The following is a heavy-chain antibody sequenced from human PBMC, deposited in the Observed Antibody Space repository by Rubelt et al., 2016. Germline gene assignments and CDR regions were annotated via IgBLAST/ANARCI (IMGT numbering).Heavy chain of an antibody. D-gene: IGHD5-18*01. Sequence: VQLVESGGGVVQPGGSLRLSCAASGFTFSSYSMNWVRQAPGKGLEWVSYISSSSSTIYYADSVKGRFTISRDNAKNSLYLQMNSLRDEDTAVYYCARSKDTAMVTDADWYFDLWGRGTLVTVSS. CDR1: GFTFSSYS. V-gene: IGHV3-48*02. CDR2: ISSSSSTI. CDR3: ARSKDTAMVTDADWYFDL. J-gene: IGHJ2*01.